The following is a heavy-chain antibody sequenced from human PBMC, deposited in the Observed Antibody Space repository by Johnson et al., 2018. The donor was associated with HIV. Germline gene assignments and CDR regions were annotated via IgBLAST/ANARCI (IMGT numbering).Heavy chain of an antibody. CDR2: IRYDGSNK. V-gene: IGHV3-30*02. Sequence: QVQLVESGGGVVQPGGSLRLSCAASGFTFSSYGIHWVRQAPGKGLEWVAFIRYDGSNKYYADSVKGRFTISRDNSKNTLYLQMHSLRAEDTAVYYCARLRGAFDIWGQGTMVTVSS. CDR1: GFTFSSYG. J-gene: IGHJ3*02. CDR3: ARLRGAFDI.